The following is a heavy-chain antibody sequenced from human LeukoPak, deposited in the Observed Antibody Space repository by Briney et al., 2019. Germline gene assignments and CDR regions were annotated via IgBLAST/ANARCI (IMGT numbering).Heavy chain of an antibody. V-gene: IGHV3-23*01. CDR2: ISGSGGST. CDR1: GYTFSSYA. J-gene: IGHJ4*02. Sequence: GGSLRLSCAASGYTFSSYAMSWVRRAPGKGLEWVSAISGSGGSTYYADSVKGRFTISRDNSKNTLYLQMNSLRAEDTAVYYCANGKYSSSWIYWGQGTLVTVSS. CDR3: ANGKYSSSWIY. D-gene: IGHD6-13*01.